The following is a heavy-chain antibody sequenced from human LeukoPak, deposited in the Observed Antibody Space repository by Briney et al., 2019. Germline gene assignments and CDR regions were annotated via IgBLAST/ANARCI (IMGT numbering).Heavy chain of an antibody. CDR2: FDPEDGET. V-gene: IGHV1-24*01. D-gene: IGHD3-22*01. CDR1: GYTLTELS. J-gene: IGHJ5*02. CDR3: ATESPRRQYYYDPNWFDP. Sequence: ASVKVSCKVSGYTLTELSMHWVRQAPGKGLEWMGGFDPEDGETIYAQKFQGRVTMTEDTSTDTAYMELSSLRSDDTAMYYCATESPRRQYYYDPNWFDPWGQGTLVTVSS.